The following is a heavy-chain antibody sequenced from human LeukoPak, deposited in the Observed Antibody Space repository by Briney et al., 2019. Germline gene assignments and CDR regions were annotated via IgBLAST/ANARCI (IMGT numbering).Heavy chain of an antibody. Sequence: GRSLRLSCAASGFTFSSYGMHWVRQAPGKGLEWVAVIWYDGSNKYYADSVKGRFTISRDNSKNTLYLQMNSLRAEDTAVYYCARDSSGYYYYYYYGMDVWGQGTTVTVSS. CDR1: GFTFSSYG. J-gene: IGHJ6*02. CDR2: IWYDGSNK. V-gene: IGHV3-33*01. CDR3: ARDSSGYYYYYYYGMDV. D-gene: IGHD6-19*01.